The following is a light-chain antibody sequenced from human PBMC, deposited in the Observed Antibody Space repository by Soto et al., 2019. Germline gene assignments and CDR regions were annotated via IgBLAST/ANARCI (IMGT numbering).Light chain of an antibody. Sequence: QSALTQPPSVSGSPGQSVTISCTGTSSDVGSYNRVSWYQQPPGAAPKVMIYDVSSRPSGVPDRFSGSKSGTTASLTISGLQAEDEGDYFCLSYTSSRTGVFGGGTQLTVL. CDR2: DVS. CDR3: LSYTSSRTGV. V-gene: IGLV2-18*02. CDR1: SSDVGSYNR. J-gene: IGLJ3*02.